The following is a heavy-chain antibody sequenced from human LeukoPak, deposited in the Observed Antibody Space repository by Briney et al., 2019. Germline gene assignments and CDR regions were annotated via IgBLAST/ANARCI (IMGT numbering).Heavy chain of an antibody. CDR3: ARSSYSSSWDGNWFDP. D-gene: IGHD6-13*01. CDR1: GYTFTSYD. J-gene: IGHJ5*02. Sequence: ASVKVSCKASGYTFTSYDINWVRQATGQGLEWMGWMNPNSGNTGYAQKFQGRVTMTRNTSISTAYMELSSLRSEDTAVYYCARSSYSSSWDGNWFDPWGQGTLVTVSS. V-gene: IGHV1-8*01. CDR2: MNPNSGNT.